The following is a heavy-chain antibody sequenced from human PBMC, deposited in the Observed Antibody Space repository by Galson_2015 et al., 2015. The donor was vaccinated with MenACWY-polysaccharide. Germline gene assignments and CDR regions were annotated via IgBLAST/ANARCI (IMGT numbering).Heavy chain of an antibody. D-gene: IGHD1-26*01. CDR3: ARVEKYSGSFYILY. CDR2: IFHSGTT. CDR1: DYSIRSGYF. V-gene: IGHV4-38-2*01. J-gene: IGHJ4*02. Sequence: LSLTCAVSDYSIRSGYFWGWIRQPPGKGLEWIASIFHSGTTYYNTSLKSRVTISVDTSKNQFSLKLSSVTAADTAVYYCARVEKYSGSFYILYWGQGTLVTVSS.